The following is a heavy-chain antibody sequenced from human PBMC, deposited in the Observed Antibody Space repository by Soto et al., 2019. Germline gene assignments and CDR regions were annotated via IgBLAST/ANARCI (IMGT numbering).Heavy chain of an antibody. CDR1: GFTFSSYG. D-gene: IGHD3-3*01. V-gene: IGHV3-30*18. CDR2: ISYDGSNK. J-gene: IGHJ4*02. CDR3: AKDLGQDFWSGYYFDY. Sequence: PGGSLRLSCAASGFTFSSYGMHWVRQAPGKGLEWVAVISYDGSNKYYADSVKGRFTISRDNSKNTLYLQMNSLRAEDTAVYYCAKDLGQDFWSGYYFDYWGQGTLVTVSS.